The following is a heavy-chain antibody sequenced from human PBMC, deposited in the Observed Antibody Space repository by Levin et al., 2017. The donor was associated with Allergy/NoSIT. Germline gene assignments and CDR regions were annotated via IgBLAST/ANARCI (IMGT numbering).Heavy chain of an antibody. CDR2: ISWNSGSI. CDR1: GFTFDDYA. CDR3: AKDSAMNYYYYMDV. Sequence: ALRLSCAASGFTFDDYAMHWVRQAPGKGLEWVSGISWNSGSIGYADSVKGRFTISRDNAKNSLYLQMNSLRAEDTALYYCAKDSAMNYYYYMDVWGKGTTVTVSS. V-gene: IGHV3-9*01. J-gene: IGHJ6*03. D-gene: IGHD2-2*01.